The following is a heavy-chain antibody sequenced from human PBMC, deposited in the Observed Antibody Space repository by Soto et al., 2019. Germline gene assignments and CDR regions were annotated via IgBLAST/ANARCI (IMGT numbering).Heavy chain of an antibody. CDR3: ARSSGYYSGDFDY. Sequence: QVQLQESGPGLVKPSQTLSLTCTVSGGSISSGGYYWSWIRQHPGKGLEWIGYIYYSGSTYYNPSLKSGVXXSXDXXKNQFSLKLSSVTAAGTAVYYCARSSGYYSGDFDYWGQGTLVTVSS. J-gene: IGHJ4*02. CDR1: GGSISSGGYY. D-gene: IGHD3-22*01. CDR2: IYYSGST. V-gene: IGHV4-31*03.